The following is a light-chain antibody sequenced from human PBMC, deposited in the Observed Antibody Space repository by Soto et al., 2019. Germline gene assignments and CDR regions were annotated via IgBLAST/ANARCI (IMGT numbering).Light chain of an antibody. CDR1: QRVSSSY. J-gene: IGKJ2*01. V-gene: IGKV3-20*01. CDR2: GAS. CDR3: QRYGSSPPFT. Sequence: EIVLTQSPGTLSLSPGERATLSCRASQRVSSSYLAGYQQKPGQAPRLLIYGASTRATGIPDRFSGSGSGTDFTLTISRLEPEDFAVYFCQRYGSSPPFTFGQGTKLEI.